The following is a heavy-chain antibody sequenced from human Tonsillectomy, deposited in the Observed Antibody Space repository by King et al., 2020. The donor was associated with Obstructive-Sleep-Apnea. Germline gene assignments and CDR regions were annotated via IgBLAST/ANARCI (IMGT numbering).Heavy chain of an antibody. J-gene: IGHJ3*02. Sequence: QVQLVESGAEVKKPGASVKVSCKASGYTFAIYGISWVRQAPGQGLEWMGWTSAYNGNTNYAQNLQGRVTMTTDTSTGTAYMELRSLRSDDTAVYYCTRDDRYFHAFDIWGQGTMVTVSS. CDR3: TRDDRYFHAFDI. CDR1: GYTFAIYG. CDR2: TSAYNGNT. V-gene: IGHV1-18*01. D-gene: IGHD3-9*01.